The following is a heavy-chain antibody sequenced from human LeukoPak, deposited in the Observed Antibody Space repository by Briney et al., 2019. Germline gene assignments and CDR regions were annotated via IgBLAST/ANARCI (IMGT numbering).Heavy chain of an antibody. CDR2: ISGSGASR. D-gene: IGHD4-17*01. CDR1: GFTFSSCA. V-gene: IGHV3-23*01. CDR3: AKGVTTVRIYDHGMDV. Sequence: QPGGSLRLSGAASGFTFSSCAMSWVRQPPGKVLEWVSLISGSGASRYYADSVKGRFTIARDNAKNTPWLQMNSMRAEDTAVYYCAKGVTTVRIYDHGMDVWGQGTTVTVSS. J-gene: IGHJ6*02.